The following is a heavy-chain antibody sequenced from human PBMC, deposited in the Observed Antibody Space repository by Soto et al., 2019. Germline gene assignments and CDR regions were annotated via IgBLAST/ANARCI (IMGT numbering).Heavy chain of an antibody. CDR3: ARQTGGYSGYDFYY. CDR2: IYYSGST. V-gene: IGHV4-39*01. CDR1: GGSISSSSYY. Sequence: SETLSLTCTVSGGSISSSSYYWGWIRQPPGKGLEWIGSIYYSGSTYYNPSLKSRVTISVDTSKNQFSLKLSSVTAADTAVYYCARQTGGYSGYDFYYWGQGTLVTVS. J-gene: IGHJ4*02. D-gene: IGHD5-12*01.